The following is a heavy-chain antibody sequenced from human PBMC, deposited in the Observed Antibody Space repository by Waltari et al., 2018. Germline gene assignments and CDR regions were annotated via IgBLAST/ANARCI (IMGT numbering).Heavy chain of an antibody. CDR3: AKDQSGSGYYYGAFDI. CDR1: GCTFISYA. V-gene: IGHV3-23*03. Sequence: EVQLLESGVGLVQPGWSLRLSCAASGCTFISYALSWALQAPGKGLEWVSVIYSGGSTYYADSVTGRFTISRDNSKNTLYLQMNSRRAEDTAVYYCAKDQSGSGYYYGAFDIWGQGTMVTVSS. CDR2: IYSGGST. D-gene: IGHD3-22*01. J-gene: IGHJ3*02.